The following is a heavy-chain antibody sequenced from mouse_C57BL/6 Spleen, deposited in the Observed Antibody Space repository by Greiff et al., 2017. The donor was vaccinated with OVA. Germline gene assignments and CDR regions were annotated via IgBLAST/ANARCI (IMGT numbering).Heavy chain of an antibody. J-gene: IGHJ2*01. CDR1: GYTFTSYW. D-gene: IGHD2-3*01. CDR2: IYPGSGST. Sequence: QVQLQQPGAELVKPGASVKMSCKASGYTFTSYWITWVKQRPGQGLEWIGDIYPGSGSTNYNEKFKSKATLTVDTSSSTAYMQLSSLTSEDSAVYYCARSGGYDGPLYYWGQGTTLTVSS. V-gene: IGHV1-55*01. CDR3: ARSGGYDGPLYY.